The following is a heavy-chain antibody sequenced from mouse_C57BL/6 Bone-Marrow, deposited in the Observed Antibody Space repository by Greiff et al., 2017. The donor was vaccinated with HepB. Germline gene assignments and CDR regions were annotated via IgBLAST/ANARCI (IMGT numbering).Heavy chain of an antibody. CDR3: ARTGYYGSSWFAY. D-gene: IGHD1-1*01. V-gene: IGHV1-22*01. Sequence: EVMLQQSGPELVKPGASVKMSCKASGYTFTDYNMHWVKQSHGKSLEWIGYINPNNGGTSYNQKFKGKATLTVNKSSSTAYMELRSLTSEDSAVYYCARTGYYGSSWFAYWGQGTLVTVSA. CDR2: INPNNGGT. J-gene: IGHJ3*01. CDR1: GYTFTDYN.